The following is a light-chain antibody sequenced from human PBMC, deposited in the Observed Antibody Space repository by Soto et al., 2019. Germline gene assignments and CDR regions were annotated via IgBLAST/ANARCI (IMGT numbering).Light chain of an antibody. V-gene: IGLV2-14*01. J-gene: IGLJ1*01. CDR1: SSDVGGYNY. Sequence: QSALTQPASVSGSPGQSITISCTGTSSDVGGYNYVSWYQQHPGKAPKLMIYEVSNRPAGVSNRFSGSKSGNTASLTISGLQAEYEADYYCSSYTSSSTYNYVFGTGTKLTVL. CDR3: SSYTSSSTYNYV. CDR2: EVS.